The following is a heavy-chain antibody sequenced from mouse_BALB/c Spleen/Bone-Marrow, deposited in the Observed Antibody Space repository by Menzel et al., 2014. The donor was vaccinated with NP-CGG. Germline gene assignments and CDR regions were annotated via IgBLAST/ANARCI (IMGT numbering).Heavy chain of an antibody. Sequence: EVKLMESGGGLVQPGGSRKLSCAASGFTFSNFGMHWVRQAPEKGLEWVAYISSGSNTIYYADTVKGRFTISRDNPKNALFLQKTSLRYEDTANYCCARGGCLPGGFAYWGQGTLVTVSA. CDR1: GFTFSNFG. V-gene: IGHV5-17*02. D-gene: IGHD2-1*01. J-gene: IGHJ3*01. CDR3: ARGGCLPGGFAY. CDR2: ISSGSNTI.